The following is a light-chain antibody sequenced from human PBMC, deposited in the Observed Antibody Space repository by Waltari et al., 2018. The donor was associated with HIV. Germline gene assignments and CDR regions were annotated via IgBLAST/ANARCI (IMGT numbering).Light chain of an antibody. CDR2: DNN. Sequence: QSALTQPPSVSGAPGQSVTIPCSGRNSKHGAGFDFPWSQQVPGTAPRLLIYDNNNRPSGVPDRFSGSKSGTSASLAINGLQSEDEADYYCQSYDSRLSGSVVFGGGTKVTVL. J-gene: IGLJ2*01. CDR3: QSYDSRLSGSVV. V-gene: IGLV1-40*01. CDR1: NSKHGAGFD.